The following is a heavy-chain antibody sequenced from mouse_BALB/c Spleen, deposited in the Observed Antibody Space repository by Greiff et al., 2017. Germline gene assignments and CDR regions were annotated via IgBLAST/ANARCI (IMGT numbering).Heavy chain of an antibody. D-gene: IGHD1-2*01. CDR2: IYPSDSYT. V-gene: IGHV1-69*02. J-gene: IGHJ2*01. CDR3: TRALLRVYFDY. Sequence: VQLQQPGAELVRPGASVTLSCQASGYTFTSYWINWVKQRPGQGLAWIGNIYPSDSYTNYNQKFKDQATLTVDKSSSTAYMQLSSPTSEDSAVYYCTRALLRVYFDYWGQGTTLTVSS. CDR1: GYTFTSYW.